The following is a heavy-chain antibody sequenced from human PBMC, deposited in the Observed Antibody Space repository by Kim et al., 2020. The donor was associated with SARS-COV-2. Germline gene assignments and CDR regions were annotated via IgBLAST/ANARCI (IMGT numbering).Heavy chain of an antibody. V-gene: IGHV4-4*01. CDR3: GRAVRLVTTTCYDV. D-gene: IGHD4-17*01. CDR1: GGSISSSNW. J-gene: IGHJ6*02. CDR2: IYRGGTT. Sequence: SETLSLTCAVSGGSISSSNWWRLGRQPPEEVLEWGGDIYRGGTTNYKPSLNRRVTIAVTKKKNQFSLQLSSATAAATAEYCSGRAVRLVTTTCYDVWG.